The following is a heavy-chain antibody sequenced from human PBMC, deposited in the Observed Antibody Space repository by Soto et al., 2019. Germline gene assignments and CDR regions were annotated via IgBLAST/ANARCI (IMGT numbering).Heavy chain of an antibody. D-gene: IGHD3-3*01. CDR1: GYTFTSYD. Sequence: ASVKVSCKASGYTFTSYDINWVRQATGQGLEWMGWMNPNSGNTGYAQKFQGRVTMTRNTSISTAYMELSSLRSEDTAVYYCARGPVGSGYYDFWSGYRPYYYYYYMDVWGKGTTVTVSS. CDR3: ARGPVGSGYYDFWSGYRPYYYYYYMDV. CDR2: MNPNSGNT. V-gene: IGHV1-8*01. J-gene: IGHJ6*03.